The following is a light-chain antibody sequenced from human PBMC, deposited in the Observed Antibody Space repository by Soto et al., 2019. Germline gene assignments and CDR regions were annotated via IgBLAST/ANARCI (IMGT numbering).Light chain of an antibody. V-gene: IGKV3-15*01. J-gene: IGKJ2*01. CDR3: QQSNNWPYT. CDR2: GAS. CDR1: QSVSDN. Sequence: MTQSPATLSVSPGERATLAGRASQSVSDNLAWYQKKPGQAPRLLIYGASTRATGIPARFSGSGSGTEFTLTISSLQSEDFAVYYCQQSNNWPYTFGQGTKVDIK.